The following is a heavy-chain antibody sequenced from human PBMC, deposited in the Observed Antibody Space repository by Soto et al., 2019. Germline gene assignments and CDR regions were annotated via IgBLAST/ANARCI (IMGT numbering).Heavy chain of an antibody. CDR3: ARGAVVTCFDY. V-gene: IGHV4-59*01. CDR2: IYYSGST. CDR1: GGSISSYY. J-gene: IGHJ4*02. D-gene: IGHD2-21*02. Sequence: SETLSLTCTVSGGSISSYYWSWIRQPPGKGLEWIGYIYYSGSTNYNPSLKSRVTISVDTSKNQFSLKLSSVTAADTTVYYCARGAVVTCFDYWGQGTLVTVSS.